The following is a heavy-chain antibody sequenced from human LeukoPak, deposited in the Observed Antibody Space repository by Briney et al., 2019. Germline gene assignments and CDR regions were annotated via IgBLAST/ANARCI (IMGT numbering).Heavy chain of an antibody. Sequence: AGESLKISCKGSGYSFTSYWISWVRQMPGKGLEWMGRTDPSDSYTNYSPSFQGHVTISADKSISTAYLQWSSLKASDTAMYYCAREMATIWNWFDPWGQGTLVTVSS. J-gene: IGHJ5*02. V-gene: IGHV5-10-1*01. D-gene: IGHD5-24*01. CDR2: TDPSDSYT. CDR3: AREMATIWNWFDP. CDR1: GYSFTSYW.